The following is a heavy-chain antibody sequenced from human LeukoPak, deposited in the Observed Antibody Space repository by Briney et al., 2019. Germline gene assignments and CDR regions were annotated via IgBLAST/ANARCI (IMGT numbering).Heavy chain of an antibody. Sequence: GASVKVSCKASGYTITGYYIHWVRQAPGQGLEWMGWINPSSGGTNYAQKFQGRVTMTRDTSISTGYMDLSRLRSDDTAVYYCAREALDGGTSNDAFDIWGQGTMVTVSS. CDR1: GYTITGYY. CDR3: AREALDGGTSNDAFDI. J-gene: IGHJ3*02. D-gene: IGHD4-23*01. CDR2: INPSSGGT. V-gene: IGHV1-2*02.